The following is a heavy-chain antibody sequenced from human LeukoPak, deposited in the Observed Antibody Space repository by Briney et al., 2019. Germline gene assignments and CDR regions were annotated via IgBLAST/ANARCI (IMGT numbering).Heavy chain of an antibody. CDR3: ATHSYYYGSGSYYNLDY. CDR2: INPNSGGT. CDR1: GYTFTGYY. Sequence: ASVKVSCKASGYTFTGYYMHWVQQAPGQGLEWMGWINPNSGGTNYAQKFQGRVTMTRDTSISTAYMELSRLRSDDTAVYYCATHSYYYGSGSYYNLDYWGQGTLVTVSS. J-gene: IGHJ4*02. D-gene: IGHD3-10*01. V-gene: IGHV1-2*02.